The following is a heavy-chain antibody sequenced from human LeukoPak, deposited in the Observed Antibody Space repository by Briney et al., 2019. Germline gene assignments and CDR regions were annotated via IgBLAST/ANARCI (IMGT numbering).Heavy chain of an antibody. D-gene: IGHD5-12*01. CDR2: ISSRSSYI. Sequence: GGSLRLSCAASGFTFSSYSMNWVRQAPGKGLEWVSSISSRSSYIYYADSVKGRFTISRDNAKNSLYLQMNSLRAEDTAVYYCVRPGTSNMVAIDYWGQGTLVTVSS. V-gene: IGHV3-21*01. CDR3: VRPGTSNMVAIDY. J-gene: IGHJ4*02. CDR1: GFTFSSYS.